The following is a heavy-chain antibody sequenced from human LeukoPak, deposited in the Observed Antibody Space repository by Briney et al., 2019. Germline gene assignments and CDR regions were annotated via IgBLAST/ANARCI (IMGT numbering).Heavy chain of an antibody. J-gene: IGHJ4*02. CDR2: INTDGSST. D-gene: IGHD3-10*01. CDR3: ASERGATQYFDY. CDR1: GFTFSSYW. V-gene: IGHV3-74*01. Sequence: GGSLRLSCAASGFTFSSYWMHWVRQAPGKGLVWVSRINTDGSSTSYADSVKGRFTISRDNAKNTLYLQMNSLRAEDTAVYYCASERGATQYFDYWGQGTLVTVSS.